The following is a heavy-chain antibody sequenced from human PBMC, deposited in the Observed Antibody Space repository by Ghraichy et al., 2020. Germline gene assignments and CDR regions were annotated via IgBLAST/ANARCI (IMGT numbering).Heavy chain of an antibody. J-gene: IGHJ6*02. D-gene: IGHD6-19*01. Sequence: SQTLSLTCTVSGGSISPYYWSWIRQPPGKGLEWVGYIYYSGSTNYNPSLKSRVTISLDTSKNQFSLKMGSVTAADEAVYYCARDRMYSSGGQRYYGMDVWGQVTTVTVSS. CDR1: GGSISPYY. CDR2: IYYSGST. V-gene: IGHV4-59*01. CDR3: ARDRMYSSGGQRYYGMDV.